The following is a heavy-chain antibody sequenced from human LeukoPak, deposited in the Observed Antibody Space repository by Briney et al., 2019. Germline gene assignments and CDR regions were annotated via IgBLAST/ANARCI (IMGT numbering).Heavy chain of an antibody. Sequence: GGSLRLSCAASGFTVSSNYMSWVRQAPGKGLEWVSVIYSGGSTYYADSVKGRFTISRDNSKNTLYLQMNSLRAEDTAVYYCARDRFTPGTAAPWGQGTLVTVSS. V-gene: IGHV3-66*02. D-gene: IGHD6-13*01. CDR3: ARDRFTPGTAAP. J-gene: IGHJ5*02. CDR1: GFTVSSNY. CDR2: IYSGGST.